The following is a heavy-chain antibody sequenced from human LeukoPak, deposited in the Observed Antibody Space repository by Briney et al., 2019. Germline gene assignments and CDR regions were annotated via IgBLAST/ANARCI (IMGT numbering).Heavy chain of an antibody. D-gene: IGHD1-26*01. J-gene: IGHJ4*02. V-gene: IGHV3-7*01. CDR1: GFTFSSYW. Sequence: GGSLRLSCAASGFTFSSYWMSWVRQAPGKGLEWVANIKQDGSEKYYVDSVKGRFTISRDNAKNSLYLQMNSLRAEDTAVYYCARTTEWELPSSFDYWGQGTLVTVSS. CDR3: ARTTEWELPSSFDY. CDR2: IKQDGSEK.